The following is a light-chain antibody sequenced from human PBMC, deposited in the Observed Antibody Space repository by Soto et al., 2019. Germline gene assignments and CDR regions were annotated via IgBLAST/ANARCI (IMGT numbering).Light chain of an antibody. CDR2: GVS. CDR3: QQYADSPAIT. J-gene: IGKJ5*01. V-gene: IGKV3-20*01. CDR1: QRVSSNY. Sequence: ETVLTQSPGALSLAPGERATLSCRASQRVSSNYLVWYQQKPGQAPRLLISGVSTRATGIPDRFSGSGSGTDFALSISSLVPEDVAVYSCQQYADSPAITSGQGTRVQI.